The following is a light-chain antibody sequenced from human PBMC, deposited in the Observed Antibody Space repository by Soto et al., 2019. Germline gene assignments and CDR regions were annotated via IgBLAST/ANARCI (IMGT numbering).Light chain of an antibody. J-gene: IGKJ2*01. V-gene: IGKV3-15*01. CDR2: GAS. Sequence: EIVMTQSPATLSVSPGERATLSCRASRSVNSNLAWYQQKPGQAPRLLIYGASTRATGIPARFSGSGSGTDFTLTISSLQSEDFAVYYCQQYNNWPPRTFGQGTKVDIK. CDR1: RSVNSN. CDR3: QQYNNWPPRT.